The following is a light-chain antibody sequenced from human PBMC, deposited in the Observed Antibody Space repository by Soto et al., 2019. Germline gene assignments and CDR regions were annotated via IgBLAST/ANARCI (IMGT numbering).Light chain of an antibody. CDR1: SGDVGGYNY. J-gene: IGLJ1*01. CDR2: EVS. Sequence: QSVLTQPASVAGSPGQSITISCTGTSGDVGGYNYVSWYQQHPGKAPKLMIYEVSNRPSGVSNRFSGSKSGNTASLTISGLQAEDEADYYCSSYKSSSTLYVFGTGTKVTV. CDR3: SSYKSSSTLYV. V-gene: IGLV2-14*01.